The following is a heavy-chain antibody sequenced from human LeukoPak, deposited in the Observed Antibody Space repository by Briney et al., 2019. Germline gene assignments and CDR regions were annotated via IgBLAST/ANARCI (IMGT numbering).Heavy chain of an antibody. CDR2: INPNSGGT. CDR3: VWGGRPIVGATTTEGDFDY. CDR1: GYTFTGYY. D-gene: IGHD1-26*01. V-gene: IGHV1-2*02. Sequence: ASVTVSCKASGYTFTGYYMHWVRQAPGQGLEWMGWINPNSGGTNYAQKFQGRVTMTRDTSISTAYMELSRLRSDDTAVYYSVWGGRPIVGATTTEGDFDYWGQGTLVTVSS. J-gene: IGHJ4*02.